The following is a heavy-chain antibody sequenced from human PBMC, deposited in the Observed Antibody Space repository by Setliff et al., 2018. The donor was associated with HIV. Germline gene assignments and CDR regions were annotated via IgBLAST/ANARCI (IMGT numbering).Heavy chain of an antibody. D-gene: IGHD3-9*01. CDR1: GGSVGSSSYY. CDR3: ARDDSIVLGPGILRGDGFDF. V-gene: IGHV4-39*07. Sequence: SETLSLTCTVSGGSVGSSSYYWAWIRQPPGKGLEWIGSIYYTGNTKYNPSLESRVTFSIDTSENQFSLRLASVTAADTAIYYCARDDSIVLGPGILRGDGFDFWGQGRMVTVSS. CDR2: IYYTGNT. J-gene: IGHJ3*01.